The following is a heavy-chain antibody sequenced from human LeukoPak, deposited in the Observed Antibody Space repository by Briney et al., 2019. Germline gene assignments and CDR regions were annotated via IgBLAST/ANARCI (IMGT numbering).Heavy chain of an antibody. CDR2: INQDGSEK. V-gene: IGHV3-7*01. CDR1: GFTFSSYW. J-gene: IGHJ4*02. D-gene: IGHD6-6*01. Sequence: GGSLRLSCASSGFTFSSYWMSWVRQAPGKGLEWVANINQDGSEKYFVDSVKGRFTISRDNAKNSLYLQMNSLRAEDTAVYYCAREGAYRNSSPAGYWGQGTLVTVSS. CDR3: AREGAYRNSSPAGY.